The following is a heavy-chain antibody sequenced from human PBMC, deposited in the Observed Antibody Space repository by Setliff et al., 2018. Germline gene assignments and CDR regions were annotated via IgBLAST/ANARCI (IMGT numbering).Heavy chain of an antibody. J-gene: IGHJ4*02. D-gene: IGHD1-26*01. V-gene: IGHV4-61*02. Sequence: TLSLTCTVSGGSISSGTFYWTWLRQPAGKGLEWIGRLHTSGSIDYNPSLKSRVTISVDTSKNQFSLRLRSVTAADTAVYFCARDNTMVGATDYWGLGTLVTVSS. CDR3: ARDNTMVGATDY. CDR2: LHTSGSI. CDR1: GGSISSGTFY.